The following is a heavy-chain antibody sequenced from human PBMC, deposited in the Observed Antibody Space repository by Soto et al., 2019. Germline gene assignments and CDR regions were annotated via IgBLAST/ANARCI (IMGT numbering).Heavy chain of an antibody. CDR3: ARAHLPYGSGSYYQYNWFDP. D-gene: IGHD3-10*01. Sequence: ASVKVSCKASGYSLTDHYMHWVRQAPGQGLEWMGWINPNSGGTKYAQKFQGWVTMTRDTSISTAYMELSRLRSDDTAVYYCARAHLPYGSGSYYQYNWFDPRGQGTLVT. CDR2: INPNSGGT. J-gene: IGHJ5*02. CDR1: GYSLTDHY. V-gene: IGHV1-2*04.